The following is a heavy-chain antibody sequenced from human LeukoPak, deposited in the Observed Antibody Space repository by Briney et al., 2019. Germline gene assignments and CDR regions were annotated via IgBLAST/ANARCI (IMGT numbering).Heavy chain of an antibody. CDR1: GYTSTRYK. V-gene: IGHV3-48*03. D-gene: IGHD3-10*01. J-gene: IGHJ6*03. CDR3: ARDFRDYGSGSYYKRVDYYYYYMDV. CDR2: ISRSGSIT. Sequence: PGGSLRLSCAASGYTSTRYKMNWVRQAPGERLEWVSYISRSGSITYYAHTVKSGVTISTDNAKSSLYLQMNSLRAEDTAVYYCARDFRDYGSGSYYKRVDYYYYYMDVWGKGTTVTVS.